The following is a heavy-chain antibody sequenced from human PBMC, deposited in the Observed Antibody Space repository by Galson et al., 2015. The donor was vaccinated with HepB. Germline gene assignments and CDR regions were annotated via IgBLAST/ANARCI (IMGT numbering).Heavy chain of an antibody. CDR1: GFRFNNYA. CDR3: VRGENRSGYRYDY. V-gene: IGHV3-33*01. Sequence: SLRLSCAASGFRFNNYAMHWIRQGPGKGLERLALIWSDSTDIIYADSVRGRFTISRDNSKNILYLGMNRLRADDTGVYFCVRGENRSGYRYDYWDQGALVTVSS. CDR2: IWSDSTDI. J-gene: IGHJ4*02. D-gene: IGHD5-12*01.